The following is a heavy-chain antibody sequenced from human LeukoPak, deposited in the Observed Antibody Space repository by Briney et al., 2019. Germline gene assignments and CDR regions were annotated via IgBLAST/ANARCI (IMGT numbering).Heavy chain of an antibody. CDR2: IYPDDSDT. Sequence: GESLKIYCKGSGYSFTNYWIGWVRQMPGKGLEWMGIIYPDDSDTRQSPSFQGQVTMSADKSISTAYLQWSSLEASDTATYYCARLAKARRDGYNFGFDSWGQGTLVTVSS. CDR1: GYSFTNYW. V-gene: IGHV5-51*01. D-gene: IGHD5-24*01. J-gene: IGHJ4*02. CDR3: ARLAKARRDGYNFGFDS.